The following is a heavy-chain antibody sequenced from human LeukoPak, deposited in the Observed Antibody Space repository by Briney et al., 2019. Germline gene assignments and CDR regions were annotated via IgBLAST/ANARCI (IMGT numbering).Heavy chain of an antibody. Sequence: PGGSLRLSCAAYGFTSSSYSMNWDRQAPGKGLEWVSSISSSSSYIYYADSVKGRFTISRDNAKNSLYLQMNSLRAEDTAVYYCARDGFDCSSTSCYTWRGYYYYGMDVWGQGTTVTVSS. CDR3: ARDGFDCSSTSCYTWRGYYYYGMDV. V-gene: IGHV3-21*01. CDR1: GFTSSSYS. CDR2: ISSSSSYI. D-gene: IGHD2-2*02. J-gene: IGHJ6*02.